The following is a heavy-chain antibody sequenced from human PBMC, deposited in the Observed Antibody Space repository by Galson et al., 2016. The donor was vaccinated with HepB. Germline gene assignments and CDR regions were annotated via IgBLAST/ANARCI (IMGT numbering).Heavy chain of an antibody. CDR1: GLTVRMRA. Sequence: SPILSCTGSGLTVRMRAVPSVPQAPGRGLAWVAIASDDGTHTAYADSGNGRFTISRDNSKNTLYPQMNSLRAEDTSMYYCARSSSCSTINCFLPFDSWGLGTLVTVSS. CDR3: ARSSSCSTINCFLPFDS. CDR2: ASDDGTHT. J-gene: IGHJ4*02. V-gene: IGHV3-30-3*01. D-gene: IGHD2-2*01.